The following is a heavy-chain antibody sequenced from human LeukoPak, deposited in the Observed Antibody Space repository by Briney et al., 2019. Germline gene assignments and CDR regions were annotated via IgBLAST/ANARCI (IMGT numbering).Heavy chain of an antibody. CDR2: IYYSGST. CDR1: GGSISSYY. CDR3: ARLVGDWFDP. V-gene: IGHV4-59*08. Sequence: PSETLSLTCTVSGGSISSYYWSWIRQPPGKGLEWIGYIYYSGSTNYNPSLKSRVTILVDTSKNQFSLKLSSVAAADTAVYYCARLVGDWFDPWGQGTLVTVSS. J-gene: IGHJ5*02. D-gene: IGHD3-3*01.